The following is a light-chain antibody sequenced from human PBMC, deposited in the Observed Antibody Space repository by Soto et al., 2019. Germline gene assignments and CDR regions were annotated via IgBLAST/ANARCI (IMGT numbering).Light chain of an antibody. Sequence: QLVLTQSPAASASLGASVKLTCTLSSGHSNYAIAWHQQQSEKGPRYLMKLNSDGSHSKGDGIPDRFSGSSSGAERYLTISSLESEDEADYCCQTWGSGIGVFGGGTKVTVL. CDR1: SGHSNYA. CDR2: LNSDGSH. V-gene: IGLV4-69*01. J-gene: IGLJ2*01. CDR3: QTWGSGIGV.